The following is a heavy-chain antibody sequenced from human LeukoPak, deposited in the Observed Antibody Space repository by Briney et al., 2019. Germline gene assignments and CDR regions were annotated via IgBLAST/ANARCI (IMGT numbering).Heavy chain of an antibody. V-gene: IGHV1-18*01. J-gene: IGHJ4*02. CDR3: AREGYCSNTSCYTFDY. D-gene: IGHD2-2*02. CDR2: ISAYNGNT. CDR1: GYTFTSYG. Sequence: ASVKVSCNASGYTFTSYGISWVRQAPGQGLEWMGWISAYNGNTNYAQKLQGRVTMTTGTSTSTAYMELRSLRSDDTAVYYCAREGYCSNTSCYTFDYWGQGTLVTVSS.